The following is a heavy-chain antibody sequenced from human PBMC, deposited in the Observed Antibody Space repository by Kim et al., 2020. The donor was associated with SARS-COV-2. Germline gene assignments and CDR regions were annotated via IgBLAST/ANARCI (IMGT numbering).Heavy chain of an antibody. D-gene: IGHD2-8*01. CDR2: T. V-gene: IGHV3-23*01. Sequence: TTNAEPVKGRLTISRDNSKNTLYLPMNSLRVDDTAVYYCARGPLIYFDYWGQGTLVTVSS. CDR3: ARGPLIYFDY. J-gene: IGHJ4*02.